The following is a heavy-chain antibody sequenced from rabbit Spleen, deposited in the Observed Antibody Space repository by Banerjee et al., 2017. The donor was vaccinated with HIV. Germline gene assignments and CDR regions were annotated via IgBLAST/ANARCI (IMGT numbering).Heavy chain of an antibody. V-gene: IGHV1S40*01. CDR2: IDPVFGAT. CDR1: GFSFSSSDY. CDR3: ARDMGVAAGYYFNL. Sequence: QSLEESGGGLVQPEGSLTLTCTASGFSFSSSDYMCWVRQAPGKGLEWIGYIDPVFGATYYATWVNGRFTISSQNAQNTLYLQLNSLTAADTATYFCARDMGVAAGYYFNLWGPGTLVTVS. J-gene: IGHJ4*01. D-gene: IGHD4-1*01.